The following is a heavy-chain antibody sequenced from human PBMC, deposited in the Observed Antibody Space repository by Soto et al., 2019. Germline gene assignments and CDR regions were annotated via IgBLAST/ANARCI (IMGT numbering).Heavy chain of an antibody. D-gene: IGHD6-13*01. Sequence: GWSLRLSCAASGFTFSRYSMNWARQAPGKGLDLISYITFDSCTIFYADSLKGRFAISRDNAKNSLHLQMNSLSAEDTAFYYCVKDESINWYSGHFRHWGQGTLVTVSS. J-gene: IGHJ1*01. CDR1: GFTFSRYS. V-gene: IGHV3-48*04. CDR3: VKDESINWYSGHFRH. CDR2: ITFDSCTI.